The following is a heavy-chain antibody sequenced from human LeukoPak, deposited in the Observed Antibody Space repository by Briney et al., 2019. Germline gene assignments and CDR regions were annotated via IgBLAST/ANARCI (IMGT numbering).Heavy chain of an antibody. CDR1: GFTFSSYW. Sequence: GGSLRLSCAASGFTFSSYWMHWVRQAPGKGLVWVSRINGDGSSTNYADSVKGRFTISRDNAKNTLYLQLNSLRAEDTAIYYCARSQGPYDYWGQGTLVTVSS. CDR3: ARSQGPYDY. J-gene: IGHJ4*02. V-gene: IGHV3-74*01. CDR2: INGDGSST.